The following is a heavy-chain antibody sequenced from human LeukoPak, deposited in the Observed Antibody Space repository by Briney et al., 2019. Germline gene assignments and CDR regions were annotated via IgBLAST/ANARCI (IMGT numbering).Heavy chain of an antibody. D-gene: IGHD6-13*01. J-gene: IGHJ5*02. CDR3: AAASAFSSSWRS. Sequence: GGSLRLSCTASGLSFSSYNTNWVRQAPGKGPEWVAYITANNTTKYYADSVKGRFTISRDNAKKPLFLQMNSLRAEDTAVYYCAAASAFSSSWRSWGQGTVVTVSS. V-gene: IGHV3-48*01. CDR1: GLSFSSYN. CDR2: ITANNTTK.